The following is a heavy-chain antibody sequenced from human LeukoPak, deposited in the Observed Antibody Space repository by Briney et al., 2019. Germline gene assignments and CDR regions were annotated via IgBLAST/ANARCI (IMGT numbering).Heavy chain of an antibody. V-gene: IGHV4-34*01. CDR1: GFAFSNYA. CDR2: INHSGST. D-gene: IGHD5/OR15-5a*01. CDR3: ARCVRFYYYMDV. Sequence: TGGSLRLSCAASGFAFSNYAMSWVRQPPGKGLEWIGEINHSGSTNYNPSLKSRVTISVDTSKNQFSLKLSSVTAADTAVYYCARCVRFYYYMDVWGKGTTVTVSS. J-gene: IGHJ6*03.